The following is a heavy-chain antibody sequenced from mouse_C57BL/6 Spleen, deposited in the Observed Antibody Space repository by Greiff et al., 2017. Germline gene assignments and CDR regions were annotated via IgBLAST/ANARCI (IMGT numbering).Heavy chain of an antibody. J-gene: IGHJ4*01. CDR3: ARGRRGYYYAMDY. CDR1: GFNIKDYY. CDR2: IDPEDGET. Sequence: VQLKQSGAELVKPGASVKLSCTASGFNIKDYYMHWVKQRTEQGLEWIGRIDPEDGETKYAPKFQGKATITADTSSNTAYRQRSSLTSEDTAVDYCARGRRGYYYAMDYWGQGTSVTVSA. V-gene: IGHV14-2*01.